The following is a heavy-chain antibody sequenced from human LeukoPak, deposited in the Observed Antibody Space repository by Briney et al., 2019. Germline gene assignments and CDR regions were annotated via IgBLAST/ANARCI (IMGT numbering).Heavy chain of an antibody. J-gene: IGHJ6*02. CDR3: ARDNPASGYSYGPYGMDV. Sequence: GGSLRLSCAASGFTFSSYWMSWVRQAPGKGLEWVANIKQDGSEKYYVDSVKGRFTISRDNAKNSLYLQMNGLRAEDTAVYYCARDNPASGYSYGPYGMDVWGQGTTVTVSS. D-gene: IGHD5-18*01. CDR1: GFTFSSYW. V-gene: IGHV3-7*01. CDR2: IKQDGSEK.